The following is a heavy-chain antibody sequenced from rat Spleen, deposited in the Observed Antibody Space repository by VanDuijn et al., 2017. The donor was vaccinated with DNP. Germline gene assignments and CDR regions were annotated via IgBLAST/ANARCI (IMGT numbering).Heavy chain of an antibody. Sequence: EVQLVESGGGLVQPGRSLKLSCAASGFTFNNYGMAWVRQAPTKGLEWVASITSGGGNTYYRNSVKGRFTISRDNAKDTQYLQMDSLRSEDTATYYCIKHVPGSGYFDYWGQGVMVTVSS. CDR3: IKHVPGSGYFDY. CDR1: GFTFNNYG. CDR2: ITSGGGNT. D-gene: IGHD4-3*01. V-gene: IGHV5S13*01. J-gene: IGHJ2*01.